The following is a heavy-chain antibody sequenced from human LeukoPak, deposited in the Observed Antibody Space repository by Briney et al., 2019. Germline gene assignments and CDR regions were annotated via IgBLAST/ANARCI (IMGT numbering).Heavy chain of an antibody. Sequence: GSSVKVSCKASGGTFSSYAISWVRQAPGQGLEWMGGIIPIFGTANYAQKFQGRVTITTDESTSTAYTELSSLRSEDTAVYYCARATANWGTFDYYYYYMDVWGKGTTVTVSS. CDR1: GGTFSSYA. D-gene: IGHD7-27*01. CDR2: IIPIFGTA. V-gene: IGHV1-69*05. CDR3: ARATANWGTFDYYYYYMDV. J-gene: IGHJ6*03.